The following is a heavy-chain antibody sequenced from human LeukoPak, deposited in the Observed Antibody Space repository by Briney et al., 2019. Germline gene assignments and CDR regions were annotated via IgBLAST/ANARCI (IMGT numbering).Heavy chain of an antibody. CDR1: DGSISSSSYY. CDR2: MDYSGSP. D-gene: IGHD3-22*01. V-gene: IGHV4-39*07. J-gene: IGHJ4*02. CDR3: ARAPDYYDNGGYFPTFFDF. Sequence: SETLSLTCNVSDGSISSSSYYWGWIRQPPGKGLEWIGGMDYSGSPYYNPSLKSRVIMSVDTSRNQFSLRLSSVTAADTAVYFCARAPDYYDNGGYFPTFFDFWGQGTLITVSS.